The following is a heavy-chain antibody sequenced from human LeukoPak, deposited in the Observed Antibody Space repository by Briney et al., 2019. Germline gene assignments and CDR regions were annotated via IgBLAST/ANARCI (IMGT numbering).Heavy chain of an antibody. Sequence: GESLKISCKGSGYSFTSYWIGWVRQMPGKGLEWMGIIYPGDSDTRYSPSFQGQVIISADKSISTAYLQWSSLKASDTATYYCASTRWLQFPAQFDYWGQGTLVTVSS. CDR1: GYSFTSYW. V-gene: IGHV5-51*01. CDR2: IYPGDSDT. J-gene: IGHJ4*02. D-gene: IGHD5-24*01. CDR3: ASTRWLQFPAQFDY.